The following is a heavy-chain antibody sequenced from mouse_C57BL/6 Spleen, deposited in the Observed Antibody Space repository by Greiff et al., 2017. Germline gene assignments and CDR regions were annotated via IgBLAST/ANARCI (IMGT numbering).Heavy chain of an antibody. V-gene: IGHV3-6*01. J-gene: IGHJ4*01. CDR3: ARGYGYDDYAMDY. Sequence: EVHLVESGPGLVKPSQSLSLTCSVTGYSITSGYYWNWIRQFPGNKLEWMGYISYDGSNNYNPSLKNRISITRDTSKNQFFLKLNSVTTEDTATYYCARGYGYDDYAMDYWGQGTSVTVSS. CDR2: ISYDGSN. D-gene: IGHD2-2*01. CDR1: GYSITSGYY.